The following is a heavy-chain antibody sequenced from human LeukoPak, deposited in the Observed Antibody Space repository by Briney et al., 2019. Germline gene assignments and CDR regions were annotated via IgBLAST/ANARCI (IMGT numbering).Heavy chain of an antibody. CDR1: GFTFSSYA. V-gene: IGHV3-23*01. Sequence: GGSPRLSCATSGFTFSSYAMSWVRQAPGKGLEWVSGIGASGGSTYYADSVKGRFTISRDNSKNTLYLQMNNLRAEDTALYYCAKGYWNPGYWGQGTLVTVSS. CDR2: IGASGGST. CDR3: AKGYWNPGY. J-gene: IGHJ4*02. D-gene: IGHD1-1*01.